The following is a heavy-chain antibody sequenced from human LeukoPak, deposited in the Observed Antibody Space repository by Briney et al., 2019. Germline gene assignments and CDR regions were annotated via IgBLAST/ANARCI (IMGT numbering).Heavy chain of an antibody. Sequence: SETLSLTCTVSGGSISSGSYYWSWIWQPAGKGLEWIGRIYTSGSTNYNPSLKSRVTISVDTSKNQFSLKLSSVTAADTAVYYCAGASIVGATTGWFDPWGQGTLVTVSS. J-gene: IGHJ5*02. CDR3: AGASIVGATTGWFDP. CDR2: IYTSGST. CDR1: GGSISSGSYY. V-gene: IGHV4-61*02. D-gene: IGHD1-26*01.